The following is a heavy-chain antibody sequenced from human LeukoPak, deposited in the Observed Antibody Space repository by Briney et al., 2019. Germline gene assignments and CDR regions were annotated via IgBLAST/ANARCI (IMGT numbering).Heavy chain of an antibody. Sequence: ASVKVSCKASGYTFNSYGINWVRQAPGQGLEWMGWINPYNGNTNYAQKLQGRVTMTTDTSTSTAHMELRSLRSDDTAMYYCARDLDGSGSYYYWGQGTLVTVSS. V-gene: IGHV1-18*01. J-gene: IGHJ4*02. D-gene: IGHD3-10*01. CDR3: ARDLDGSGSYYY. CDR1: GYTFNSYG. CDR2: INPYNGNT.